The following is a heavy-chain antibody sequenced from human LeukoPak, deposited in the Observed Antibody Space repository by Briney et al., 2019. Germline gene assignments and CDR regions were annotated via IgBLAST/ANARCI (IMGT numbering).Heavy chain of an antibody. CDR1: GGSFSGYY. Sequence: SETLSLTCAVYGGSFSGYYWSWIRQPPGKGLEWIGEINHSGSTNYNPSLKSRVTISVDTSKNQFSLKLSSVTAADTAVYYCARDRGAKSYWGQGTLVTVSP. V-gene: IGHV4-34*01. J-gene: IGHJ4*02. D-gene: IGHD4/OR15-4a*01. CDR3: ARDRGAKSY. CDR2: INHSGST.